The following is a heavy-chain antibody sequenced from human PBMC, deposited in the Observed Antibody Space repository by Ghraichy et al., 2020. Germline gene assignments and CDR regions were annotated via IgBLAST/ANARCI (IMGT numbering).Heavy chain of an antibody. J-gene: IGHJ4*02. Sequence: SETLSLTCTVSGGSISSHYWSWIRQPPGKGLEWIGYIYYSGSTNYNPSLKSRVTISVDTPNNQISLKLTSVTAADTAVYYCAGVTTNLDYWGQGTLVTVSS. V-gene: IGHV4-59*11. CDR2: IYYSGST. CDR1: GGSISSHY. D-gene: IGHD4-17*01. CDR3: AGVTTNLDY.